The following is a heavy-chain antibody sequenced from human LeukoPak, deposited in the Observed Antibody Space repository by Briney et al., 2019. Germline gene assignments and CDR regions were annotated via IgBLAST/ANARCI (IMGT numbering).Heavy chain of an antibody. J-gene: IGHJ4*02. Sequence: GASLRLSCAASGFTFTSYALDWVRQAPGKGLEWISVISGDGESTHYADSVKGRFTISRDNSKNTLYLQMNSLRAEDTAVYYCVRDEYKADAYWGQGTLVTVSS. CDR1: GFTFTSYA. CDR3: VRDEYKADAY. D-gene: IGHD2/OR15-2a*01. V-gene: IGHV3-23*01. CDR2: ISGDGEST.